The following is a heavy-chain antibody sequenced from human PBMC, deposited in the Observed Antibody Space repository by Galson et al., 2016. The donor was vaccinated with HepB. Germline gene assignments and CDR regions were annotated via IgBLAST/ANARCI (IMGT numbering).Heavy chain of an antibody. J-gene: IGHJ5*02. D-gene: IGHD6-13*01. CDR1: GFTVSSNY. CDR3: ARGGGAAAAA. CDR2: IYSSGNT. V-gene: IGHV3-53*01. Sequence: SLRLSCAASGFTVSSNYMSWVRQAPGKALEWVSLIYSSGNTHYADSVKGRFTISRDSSKNTVYLQMNSLRVDDTAVYYCARGGGAAAAAWGQGTLVTVSS.